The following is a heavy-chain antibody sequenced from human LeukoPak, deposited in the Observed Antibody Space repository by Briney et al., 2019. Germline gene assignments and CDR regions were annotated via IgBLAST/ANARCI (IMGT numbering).Heavy chain of an antibody. CDR3: ARTLPDILTGYSHDY. J-gene: IGHJ4*02. CDR1: GGSISSYY. D-gene: IGHD3-9*01. V-gene: IGHV4-59*01. Sequence: PSETLSLTCTVSGGSISSYYWSWIRQPPGKGLEWIGYIYYSGSTNYNPSLKSRVTISVDTSKNQFSLKLSSVTAADTAVYYCARTLPDILTGYSHDYWGQGTLVTVSS. CDR2: IYYSGST.